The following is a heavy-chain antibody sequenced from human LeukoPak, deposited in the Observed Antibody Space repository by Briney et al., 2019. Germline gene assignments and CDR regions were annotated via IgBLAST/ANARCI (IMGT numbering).Heavy chain of an antibody. CDR3: VKTRVGGGWYGYYLDY. Sequence: GGSLRLSCSASGFAFSSFPMHWVRQAPGKGLEYVSVIRSNGENTDYAGSVKGRFTISRDNSKNTLYLHMSSLRPEDTAVYYCVKTRVGGGWYGYYLDYWGQGTLVTVSS. V-gene: IGHV3-64D*09. CDR2: IRSNGENT. CDR1: GFAFSSFP. D-gene: IGHD6-19*01. J-gene: IGHJ4*02.